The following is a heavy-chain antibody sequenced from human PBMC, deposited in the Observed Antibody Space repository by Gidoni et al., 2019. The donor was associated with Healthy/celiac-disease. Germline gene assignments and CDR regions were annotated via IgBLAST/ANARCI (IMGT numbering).Heavy chain of an antibody. Sequence: QVQLVESGGGVVQPGRSLRLSCAASGFTFSFYGMHWVRQAPGKGLEWVAVISYDGSNKYYADSVKGRFTISRDNSKNTLYLQMNSLRAEDTAVYYCAKSGISDTFDYWGQGTLVTVSS. CDR2: ISYDGSNK. CDR1: GFTFSFYG. J-gene: IGHJ4*02. CDR3: AKSGISDTFDY. V-gene: IGHV3-30*18. D-gene: IGHD5-18*01.